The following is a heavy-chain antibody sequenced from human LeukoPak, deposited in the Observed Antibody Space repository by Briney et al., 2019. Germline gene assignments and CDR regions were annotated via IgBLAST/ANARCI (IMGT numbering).Heavy chain of an antibody. CDR3: ARDGSDSTGYYYAL. CDR1: EFSVGSNY. Sequence: GGSLRLACAASEFSVGSNYMTWVRQAPGKGLEWVSLIYSGGSTYYADSVKGRFTISRDNSKNTLYLQTNSLRAEDTAVYYCARDGSDSTGYYYALWGQGTLVTVSS. V-gene: IGHV3-66*01. J-gene: IGHJ4*02. CDR2: IYSGGST. D-gene: IGHD3-22*01.